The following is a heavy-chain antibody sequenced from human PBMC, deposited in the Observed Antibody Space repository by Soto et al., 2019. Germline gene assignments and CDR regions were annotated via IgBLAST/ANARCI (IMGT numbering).Heavy chain of an antibody. J-gene: IGHJ5*02. D-gene: IGHD6-13*01. CDR3: ASVRGAAAGTAGGWFDP. V-gene: IGHV4-4*02. CDR1: GGSISSSNW. Sequence: SETLSLTCAVSGGSISSSNWWSWVRQPPGKGLEWIGEIYHSGSTNYNPSLKSRVTISVDKSKNQFSLKLSSVTAADTAVYYCASVRGAAAGTAGGWFDPWGQGXLVTVYS. CDR2: IYHSGST.